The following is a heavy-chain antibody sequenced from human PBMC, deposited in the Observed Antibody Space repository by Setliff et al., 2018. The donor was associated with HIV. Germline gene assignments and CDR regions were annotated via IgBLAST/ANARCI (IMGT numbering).Heavy chain of an antibody. CDR3: AKDRSLRGTTYALDI. D-gene: IGHD1-1*01. CDR2: IKQDGSEK. Sequence: GGSLRLSCVASGFTFSRCWMSWVRQAPGKGLEWVGNIKQDGSEKYYVDSVKGRFTISRDNAKNSLYLQMNSLRADDTAMYYCAKDRSLRGTTYALDIWGQGTMVTVSS. V-gene: IGHV3-7*01. J-gene: IGHJ3*02. CDR1: GFTFSRCW.